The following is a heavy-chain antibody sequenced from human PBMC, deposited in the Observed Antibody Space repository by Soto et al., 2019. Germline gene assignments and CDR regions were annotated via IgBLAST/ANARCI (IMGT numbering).Heavy chain of an antibody. CDR1: EFNFRTYD. CDR2: IGVGGDT. J-gene: IGHJ2*01. V-gene: IGHV3-13*01. CDR3: SRGVQLTTVTPGWYFDL. Sequence: EVQLVESGGGLVHPGGSLRLSCAASEFNFRTYDFHWVRQTVEGRLEWVSAIGVGGDTYYLDSVQGRFSISRENARNSLYLQMDSLTDEDAAVYFCSRGVQLTTVTPGWYFDLWGRGTLVAVSS. D-gene: IGHD4-17*01.